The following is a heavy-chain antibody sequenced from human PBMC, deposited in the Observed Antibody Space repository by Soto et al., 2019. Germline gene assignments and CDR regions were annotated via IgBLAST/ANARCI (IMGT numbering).Heavy chain of an antibody. D-gene: IGHD6-13*01. CDR3: AVPTGIEVTGPAY. V-gene: IGHV3-23*01. J-gene: IGHJ4*02. CDR2: ITGSGDST. Sequence: EVQLLESGGGLVQPGGSLRLSCVASGFTFGNYAMSWVRQAPGTGLQWVSAITGSGDSTYYADSVKGRFTISRDNSRNTLHLQMNSLRAEDTAIYYCAVPTGIEVTGPAYWGRGTLVTVSS. CDR1: GFTFGNYA.